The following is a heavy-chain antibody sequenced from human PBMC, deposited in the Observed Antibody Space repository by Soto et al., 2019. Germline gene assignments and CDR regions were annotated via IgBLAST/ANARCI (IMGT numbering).Heavy chain of an antibody. V-gene: IGHV1-69*06. CDR3: AIARPSVRLLEWFQSTDV. D-gene: IGHD3-3*01. Sequence: SVKFSCKSSGVTFSSYAINWVRQAPGQGLEWMGGIIPIFGTTNSAQKFQGRVTITADKSTSTAYMELSSLRSEDTAVYYCAIARPSVRLLEWFQSTDVRGR. J-gene: IGHJ2*01. CDR2: IIPIFGTT. CDR1: GVTFSSYA.